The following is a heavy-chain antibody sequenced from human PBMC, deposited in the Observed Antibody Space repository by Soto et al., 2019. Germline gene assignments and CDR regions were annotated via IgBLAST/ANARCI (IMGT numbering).Heavy chain of an antibody. CDR3: TTDPQTYSSGWYGGYYYYYGMDV. D-gene: IGHD6-19*01. CDR2: IKSKTDGGTT. V-gene: IGHV3-15*07. J-gene: IGHJ6*02. Sequence: EVQLVESGGGLVKPGGSLRLSCAASGFTFSNAWMNWVRQAPGKGLEWVGRIKSKTDGGTTDYAAPVKGRFTISRDDSKNTLYLQMNSLKTEDTAVYYCTTDPQTYSSGWYGGYYYYYGMDVWGQGTTVTVSS. CDR1: GFTFSNAW.